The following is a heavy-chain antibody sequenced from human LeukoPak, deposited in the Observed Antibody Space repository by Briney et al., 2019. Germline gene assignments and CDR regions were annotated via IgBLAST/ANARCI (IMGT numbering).Heavy chain of an antibody. D-gene: IGHD2/OR15-2a*01. CDR2: LNSDGSST. CDR1: GFSFSSYW. J-gene: IGHJ5*02. CDR3: AILLRTTTFVPNWFDP. V-gene: IGHV3-74*01. Sequence: PGGSLRLSCAASGFSFSSYWMHWVRQAPGKGLVWVSRLNSDGSSTSYADSVKGRFTISRDNAKNTLYLQMNSLRAEDTAVYYCAILLRTTTFVPNWFDPWGQGTLVTVSS.